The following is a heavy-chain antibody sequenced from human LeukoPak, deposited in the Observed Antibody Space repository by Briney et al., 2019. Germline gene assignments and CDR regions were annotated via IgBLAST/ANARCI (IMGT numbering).Heavy chain of an antibody. J-gene: IGHJ4*02. D-gene: IGHD2/OR15-2a*01. CDR2: IYPDHSDT. V-gene: IGHV5-51*01. Sequence: GESLKISCKGSGFTFGSYWIGWVRQMPGKGLEWMGIIYPDHSDTRYRPSFQGQVTISADKSISTAYLQWSSLKASDTAMYYCARLATFAAPHFDYWGQGSLVTVSS. CDR3: ARLATFAAPHFDY. CDR1: GFTFGSYW.